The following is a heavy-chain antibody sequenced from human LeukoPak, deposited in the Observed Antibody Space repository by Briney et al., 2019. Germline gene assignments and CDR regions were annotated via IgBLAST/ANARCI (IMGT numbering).Heavy chain of an antibody. CDR2: ISAYNGNT. CDR3: AKDVSGDDTLTNP. V-gene: IGHV1-18*01. J-gene: IGHJ5*02. D-gene: IGHD3-22*01. Sequence: ASVKVSCKASGYTFTSYGISWVRQAPGQGLEWVGWISAYNGNTNYAQKLQGRVTMTTDTSTSTAYMELRSLRSDDTAVYYCAKDVSGDDTLTNPWGQGTLVTVSS. CDR1: GYTFTSYG.